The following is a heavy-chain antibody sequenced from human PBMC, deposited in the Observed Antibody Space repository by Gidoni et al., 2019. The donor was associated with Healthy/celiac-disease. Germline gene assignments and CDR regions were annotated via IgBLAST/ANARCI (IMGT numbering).Heavy chain of an antibody. CDR1: GGSFSCYY. V-gene: IGHV4-34*01. Sequence: QVQLQQWGAGLLKPSETLSPTCAVHGGSFSCYYWSWIRQPPGKGVEWIGEINHSGSTNYNPSLKSRVTISVDTSKNQFSLKLSSVTAADTAVYYCARGHSSSWQIDYWGQGTLVTVSS. D-gene: IGHD6-13*01. CDR2: INHSGST. CDR3: ARGHSSSWQIDY. J-gene: IGHJ4*02.